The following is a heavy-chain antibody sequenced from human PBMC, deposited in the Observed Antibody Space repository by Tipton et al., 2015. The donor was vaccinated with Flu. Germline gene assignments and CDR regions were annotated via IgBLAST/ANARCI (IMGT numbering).Heavy chain of an antibody. V-gene: IGHV3-73*01. D-gene: IGHD5-12*01. CDR1: GFTFSGSA. CDR3: TREGDGGGYDSKFDY. Sequence: SLRLSCAASGFTFSGSAMHWVRQASGKGLEWVGRIRSKANSYATAYAASVKGRFTISRDDSKNTAYLQMNSLKTEDTAVYYCTREGDGGGYDSKFDYWGQGTLVTVSS. CDR2: IRSKANSYAT. J-gene: IGHJ4*02.